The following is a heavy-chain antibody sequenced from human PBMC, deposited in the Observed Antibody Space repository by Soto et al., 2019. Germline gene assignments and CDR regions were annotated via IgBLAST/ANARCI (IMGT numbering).Heavy chain of an antibody. CDR2: IYSGGGT. CDR1: GFTVSGNH. J-gene: IGHJ6*03. Sequence: GGSLRLSCAASGFTVSGNHMSWVRQAPGKGLEWISVIYSGGGTFYTDSVKGRFTISRDNSKNTLYLQMNSLRAEDTAVYYCARAHSGYDRYYYYMDVWGKGTTVTVSS. D-gene: IGHD5-12*01. V-gene: IGHV3-66*01. CDR3: ARAHSGYDRYYYYMDV.